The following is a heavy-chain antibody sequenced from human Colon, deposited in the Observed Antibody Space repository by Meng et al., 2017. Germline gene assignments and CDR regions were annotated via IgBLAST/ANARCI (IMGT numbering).Heavy chain of an antibody. J-gene: IGHJ4*02. CDR1: GGSISTGGYY. V-gene: IGHV4-31*03. CDR3: ARASYSDSSGYNDY. Sequence: QLQLQESGSGLVKPSQTLSLTRTVSGGSISTGGYYWSWIRQHPGKGLEWIGYIYHSGNTYYNPSLKSRVTISVDTSKNQFSLKLSSVTAADTAVYYCARASYSDSSGYNDYWGQGTLVTVSS. D-gene: IGHD3-22*01. CDR2: IYHSGNT.